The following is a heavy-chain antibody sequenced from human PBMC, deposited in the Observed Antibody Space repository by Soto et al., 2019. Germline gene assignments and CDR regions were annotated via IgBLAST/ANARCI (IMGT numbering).Heavy chain of an antibody. CDR3: ARDPTYYSDSSGPAATGGMDV. Sequence: TLSVTCPVSGGSISSGGYYWSWIRQRPGKGLEWIGYIYYSGSTYYNPSLKSRGTISVDTSKNQFSLKLSSVSAADTAVYYCARDPTYYSDSSGPAATGGMDVWGQGTMVTVSS. D-gene: IGHD3-22*01. CDR2: IYYSGST. CDR1: GGSISSGGYY. J-gene: IGHJ6*02. V-gene: IGHV4-31*03.